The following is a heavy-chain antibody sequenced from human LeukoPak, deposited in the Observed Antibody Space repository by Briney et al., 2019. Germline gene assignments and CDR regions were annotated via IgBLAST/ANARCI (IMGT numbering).Heavy chain of an antibody. J-gene: IGHJ4*02. CDR3: ARGPTDFFGY. Sequence: SETLSLTCTVSGGSISSGDYYWSWIRQPPGKGLEWIGYIYYSGSTNYNPSLKSRVTISVDTSKNQFSLKLSSVTAADTAVYYCARGPTDFFGYWGQGTLVTVSS. V-gene: IGHV4-61*08. CDR1: GGSISSGDYY. CDR2: IYYSGST. D-gene: IGHD4-11*01.